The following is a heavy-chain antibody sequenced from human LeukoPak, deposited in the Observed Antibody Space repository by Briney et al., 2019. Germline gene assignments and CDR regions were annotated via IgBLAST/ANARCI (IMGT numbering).Heavy chain of an antibody. CDR1: GGSISSSSYY. CDR2: IYYSGST. D-gene: IGHD6-6*01. CDR3: ARSVPYSSSSGVLNWFDP. Sequence: PSETLSLTCTVSGGSISSSSYYWGWIRQPPGKGLEWIGSIYYSGSTYYNPSLKSRVTISVDTSKNQFSLKLSSVTAADTAVYYCARSVPYSSSSGVLNWFDPWGQGTLVTVSS. J-gene: IGHJ5*02. V-gene: IGHV4-39*07.